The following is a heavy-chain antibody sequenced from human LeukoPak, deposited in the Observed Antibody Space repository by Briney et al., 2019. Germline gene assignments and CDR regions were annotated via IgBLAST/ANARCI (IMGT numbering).Heavy chain of an antibody. CDR1: GFTFTGYY. CDR3: AKDRGGAAAVDY. V-gene: IGHV1-2*02. Sequence: GASVKVSCKASGFTFTGYYMHWLRQAPGQGLEWMGWVNPNSGDTNSAQRFQGRVTMTRDGSISTVYMELSRLRSDDTAVYYCAKDRGGAAAVDYWGQGTLVTVSS. CDR2: VNPNSGDT. J-gene: IGHJ4*02. D-gene: IGHD6-13*01.